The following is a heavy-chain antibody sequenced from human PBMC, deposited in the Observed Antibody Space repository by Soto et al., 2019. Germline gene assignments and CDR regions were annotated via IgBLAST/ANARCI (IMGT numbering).Heavy chain of an antibody. V-gene: IGHV3-30*18. Sequence: GGSLRLSCAASGFTFNIYGMHWVRQAPDKGLEWVALISYDGSNQYYADSVKGRFTISRDNSKNTLFLQMNSLRADDTAVYYCAKDQASGQGSFDSWGQGTLVTVYS. CDR3: AKDQASGQGSFDS. CDR1: GFTFNIYG. J-gene: IGHJ4*02. CDR2: ISYDGSNQ.